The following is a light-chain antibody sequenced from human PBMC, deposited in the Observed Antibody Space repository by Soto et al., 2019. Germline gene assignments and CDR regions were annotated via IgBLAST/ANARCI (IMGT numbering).Light chain of an antibody. Sequence: DIPMTQSPSSLSAFVGDRVTITCRASQGIANYLAWYQQKPGKVPKLLIYAASTLQSGVPSRFSGSGSGTDFTLIISSLQPEDVATYFCQKYNSAPLSFGGGTGVEIK. CDR3: QKYNSAPLS. CDR2: AAS. V-gene: IGKV1-27*01. J-gene: IGKJ4*01. CDR1: QGIANY.